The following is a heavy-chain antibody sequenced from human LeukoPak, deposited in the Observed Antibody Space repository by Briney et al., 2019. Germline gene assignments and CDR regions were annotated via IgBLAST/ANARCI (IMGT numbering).Heavy chain of an antibody. V-gene: IGHV1-46*01. CDR2: INPSGGST. J-gene: IGHJ4*02. Sequence: ASVKVSCKASGYTLTRYYMHWVRQAPGQRLEWMGKINPSGGSTTYAQKFQGRVTMTRDTSTSTVYMEPSSLRSEDTAVYYCARTDIGVVVAAAFDYWGQGTLVTVSS. CDR1: GYTLTRYY. D-gene: IGHD2-15*01. CDR3: ARTDIGVVVAAAFDY.